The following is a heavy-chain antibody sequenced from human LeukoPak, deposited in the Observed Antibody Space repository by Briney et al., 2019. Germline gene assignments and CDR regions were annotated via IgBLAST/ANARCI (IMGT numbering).Heavy chain of an antibody. D-gene: IGHD2-21*02. Sequence: GASVKVSCKASGYTFTSYAMHWVRQAPGQRLEWMGWINAGNGNTKYSQKFQGRVTITRDTSASTAYMELSSLRSEDTAVYYCASPLYCGGDCYNYYYYGMDVWGQGTTVTVSS. V-gene: IGHV1-3*01. J-gene: IGHJ6*02. CDR3: ASPLYCGGDCYNYYYYGMDV. CDR1: GYTFTSYA. CDR2: INAGNGNT.